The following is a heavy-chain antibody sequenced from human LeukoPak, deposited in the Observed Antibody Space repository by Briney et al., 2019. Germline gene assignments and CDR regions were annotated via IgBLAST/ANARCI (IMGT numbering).Heavy chain of an antibody. CDR2: IIPILGIA. Sequence: ASVKVSCKASGGTFSSYTISWVRQAPGQGLEWMGRIIPILGIANYAQKFQGRVTITADKSTSTAYMELSSLRSEDTAVYYCARGYCSSTSCYRSDYWGQGTLVTVSA. D-gene: IGHD2-2*01. CDR1: GGTFSSYT. V-gene: IGHV1-69*02. CDR3: ARGYCSSTSCYRSDY. J-gene: IGHJ4*02.